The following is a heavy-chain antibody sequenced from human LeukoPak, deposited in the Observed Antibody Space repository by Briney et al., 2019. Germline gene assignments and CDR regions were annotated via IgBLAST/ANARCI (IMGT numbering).Heavy chain of an antibody. D-gene: IGHD6-19*01. V-gene: IGHV3-7*01. J-gene: IGHJ4*02. CDR2: IKQDGSEK. Sequence: GGSLRLSCAASGFTFSSFWMSWVRQAPGEGLEWVANIKQDGSEKNYVDSVKGRFTISRDNAKNSLFLQMNSLRAEDTAVYFCARDSSGPDYWGQGTLVTVSS. CDR3: ARDSSGPDY. CDR1: GFTFSSFW.